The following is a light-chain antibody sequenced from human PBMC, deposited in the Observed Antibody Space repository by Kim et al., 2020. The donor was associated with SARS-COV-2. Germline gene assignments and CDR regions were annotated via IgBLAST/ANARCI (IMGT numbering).Light chain of an antibody. CDR2: GKN. Sequence: SSELTQDPAVSVALGQTVRITCQGDSLRSYYATWYQQKPGQAPIVVIYGKNNRPSGIPDRFSGSNSGNTASLTITGTQAGDEADYYCNSRDSNDNVVLGGGTQLTVL. V-gene: IGLV3-19*01. J-gene: IGLJ2*01. CDR1: SLRSYY. CDR3: NSRDSNDNVV.